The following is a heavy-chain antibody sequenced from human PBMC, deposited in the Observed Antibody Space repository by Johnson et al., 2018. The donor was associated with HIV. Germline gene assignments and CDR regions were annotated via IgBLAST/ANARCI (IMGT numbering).Heavy chain of an antibody. D-gene: IGHD5-12*01. J-gene: IGHJ3*02. V-gene: IGHV3-30*04. Sequence: QVQLVESGGGVVQPGRSLRLSCAASGFTFSSYAMHWVRQAPGKGLEWVAVISYDGSNKYYADSVKGRFTISRDNAKNSLYVQMSSLRAEDTAVYYCARGGYWATTIAYRGDDSFDIWGQGTKVIVSS. CDR3: ARGGYWATTIAYRGDDSFDI. CDR1: GFTFSSYA. CDR2: ISYDGSNK.